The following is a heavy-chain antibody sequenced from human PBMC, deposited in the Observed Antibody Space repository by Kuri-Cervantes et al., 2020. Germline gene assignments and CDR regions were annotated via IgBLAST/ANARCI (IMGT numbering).Heavy chain of an antibody. D-gene: IGHD2-2*01. J-gene: IGHJ5*02. CDR2: IRSKAYGGTT. CDR3: TRDQLLGDWFDP. V-gene: IGHV3-22*01. CDR1: RFTFSYYY. Sequence: GGSLRLSCAASRFTFSYYYISGVRQAPGKGLEWVGFIRSKAYGGTTECAASVKGRFTISRDDSKSIAYLQMNSLKTEDTAVYYCTRDQLLGDWFDPWGQGTLVTVSS.